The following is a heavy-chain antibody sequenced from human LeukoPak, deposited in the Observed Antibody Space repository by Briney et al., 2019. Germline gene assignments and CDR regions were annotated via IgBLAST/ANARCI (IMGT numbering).Heavy chain of an antibody. Sequence: GASVKVSCKASGYTFTTYGISWVRQAPGQGLEWMGWISAYNGNTNYAQKFQGRVTITADKSTSTAYMELSSLRSEDTAVYYCARDRPNYDFWSGYYYYYGMDVWGQGTTVTVSS. CDR3: ARDRPNYDFWSGYYYYYGMDV. CDR2: ISAYNGNT. D-gene: IGHD3-3*01. V-gene: IGHV1-18*01. CDR1: GYTFTTYG. J-gene: IGHJ6*02.